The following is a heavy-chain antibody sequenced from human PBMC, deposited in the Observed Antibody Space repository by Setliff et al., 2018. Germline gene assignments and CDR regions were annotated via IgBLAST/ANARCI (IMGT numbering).Heavy chain of an antibody. CDR2: ITDTGRT. D-gene: IGHD1-1*01. CDR1: VGPSVVSP. J-gene: IGHJ6*03. V-gene: IGHV4-34*01. Sequence: SETLSSPALCMVGPSVVSPGIGSASPQGGGLEWIGEITDTGRTKYIPSLKSRVTISIHMSWNQFSLRLSSLTAADTAVYYCARGAPQRSSFDSRYMDVWDKGATVTVSS. CDR3: ARGAPQRSSFDSRYMDV.